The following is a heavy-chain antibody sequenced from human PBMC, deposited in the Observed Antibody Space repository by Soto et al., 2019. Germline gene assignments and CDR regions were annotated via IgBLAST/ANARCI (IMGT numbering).Heavy chain of an antibody. Sequence: PSETLSLTCAVSSGSISSSNWWSWVRQPPGKGLEWIGEIYHSGSTNYNPSLKSRVTISVDKSKNQFSLKLSSVTAADTAVYYCARQYSSSSFYYMDVWGKGTTVTVSS. J-gene: IGHJ6*03. CDR3: ARQYSSSSFYYMDV. V-gene: IGHV4-4*02. CDR2: IYHSGST. D-gene: IGHD6-6*01. CDR1: SGSISSSNW.